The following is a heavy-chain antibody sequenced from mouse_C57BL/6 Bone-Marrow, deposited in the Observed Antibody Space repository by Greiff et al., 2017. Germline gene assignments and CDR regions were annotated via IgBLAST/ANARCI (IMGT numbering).Heavy chain of an antibody. V-gene: IGHV1-75*01. D-gene: IGHD1-1*01. Sequence: VQLQQSGPELVKPGASVKISCKASGYTFTDYYINWVKQRPGQGLEWIGWIFPGSGSTYYNEKFKGKATLTVDKSSSTAYMLLSSLTSEDSAVYFCARSYYYGSLYWYFDVWGTGTTVTVSS. J-gene: IGHJ1*03. CDR3: ARSYYYGSLYWYFDV. CDR2: IFPGSGST. CDR1: GYTFTDYY.